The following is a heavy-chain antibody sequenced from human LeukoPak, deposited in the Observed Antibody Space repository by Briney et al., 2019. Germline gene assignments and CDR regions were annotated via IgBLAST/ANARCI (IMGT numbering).Heavy chain of an antibody. CDR1: GGSISSYY. V-gene: IGHV4-59*01. Sequence: NASETLSLTCTVSGGSISSYYWSWIRQPPGKGLEWIGYIYYSGSTNYNPSLKSRVTISVDTSKNQFSLKLSSVTAADTAVYYCASSRLHFDWLPHPLDYWGQGTLVTVSS. CDR3: ASSRLHFDWLPHPLDY. D-gene: IGHD3-9*01. CDR2: IYYSGST. J-gene: IGHJ4*02.